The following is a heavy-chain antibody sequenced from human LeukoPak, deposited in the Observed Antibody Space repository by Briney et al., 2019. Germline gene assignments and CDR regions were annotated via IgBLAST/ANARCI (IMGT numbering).Heavy chain of an antibody. D-gene: IGHD2-2*02. CDR3: ARDGCSSTSCYNAFDI. Sequence: SVKVSCKASGGTFSSYAISWVRQAPGQGLEWMGGIIPIFGTANYAQKFQGRVTITADESTSTAYMELSSLRSEDTAVYYCARDGCSSTSCYNAFDIWGQGTMVTVSS. CDR2: IIPIFGTA. V-gene: IGHV1-69*13. CDR1: GGTFSSYA. J-gene: IGHJ3*02.